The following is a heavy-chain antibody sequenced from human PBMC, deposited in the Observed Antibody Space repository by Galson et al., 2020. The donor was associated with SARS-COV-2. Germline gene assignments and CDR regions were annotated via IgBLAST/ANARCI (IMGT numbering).Heavy chain of an antibody. D-gene: IGHD3-10*01. Sequence: ASVKVSCKASGYTFTGYYMHWVRQAPGQGLEWMGWINPNSGGTNYAQKFQGRVTMTRDTSISTAYMELSRLRSDDTAVYYCARESVTMVRGTRSWFDPWGQGTLVTVSS. CDR3: ARESVTMVRGTRSWFDP. CDR2: INPNSGGT. V-gene: IGHV1-2*02. J-gene: IGHJ5*02. CDR1: GYTFTGYY.